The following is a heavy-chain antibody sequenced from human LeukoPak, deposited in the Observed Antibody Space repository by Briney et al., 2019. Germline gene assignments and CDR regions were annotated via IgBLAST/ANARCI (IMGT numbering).Heavy chain of an antibody. D-gene: IGHD3-10*01. J-gene: IGHJ6*02. CDR3: ARHYYHALDV. V-gene: IGHV3-7*01. CDR1: GFTLSDSA. Sequence: GGSLRLSCAASGFTLSDSAIHWVRQAPGKGLEWVANVKLDGSEKYDVDSVKGRFTISRDNAKNSLFLQMNSLRVEDTAVYYCARHYYHALDVWGQGTTVTVSS. CDR2: VKLDGSEK.